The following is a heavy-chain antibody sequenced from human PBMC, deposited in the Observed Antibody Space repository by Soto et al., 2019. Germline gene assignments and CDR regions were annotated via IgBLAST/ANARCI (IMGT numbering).Heavy chain of an antibody. D-gene: IGHD3-3*01. CDR1: GFSLSTSGVG. CDR3: AHGGLHYDFWSGYYSPFDY. V-gene: IGHV2-5*02. CDR2: IYWDDDK. Sequence: SGPTLVKPTQTLTLTCTFSGFSLSTSGVGVGWIRQPPGKALEWLALIYWDDDKRYSPSLKSRLTITKDTSKNQVVLTMTNMDPVDTATYYCAHGGLHYDFWSGYYSPFDYWGQGTLVTVSS. J-gene: IGHJ4*02.